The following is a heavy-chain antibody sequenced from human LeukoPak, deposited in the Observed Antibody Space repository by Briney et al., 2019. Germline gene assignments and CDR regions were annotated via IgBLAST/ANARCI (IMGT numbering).Heavy chain of an antibody. CDR1: GYTFTSYQ. CDR2: IAVYNGDT. Sequence: ASVKVSCKASGYTFTSYQITWFRQAPGQGLEWMGWIAVYNGDTKYPQKFQGRVTVTTDTSTSTAYMELRSLRSDDTAVYYCARDINGGEDYWGQGTLVTVSS. CDR3: ARDINGGEDY. V-gene: IGHV1-18*01. D-gene: IGHD3-16*01. J-gene: IGHJ4*02.